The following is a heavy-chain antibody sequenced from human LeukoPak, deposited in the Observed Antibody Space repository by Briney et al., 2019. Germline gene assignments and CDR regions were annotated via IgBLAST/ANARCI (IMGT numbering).Heavy chain of an antibody. V-gene: IGHV4-59*01. J-gene: IGHJ3*02. CDR1: GGSISSYY. Sequence: SETLSLTCTVSGGSISSYYWSWIRQPPGKGLEWIGYIYYSGSTNYNPSLKSRVTISVDTSKNQFSLKLSSVTAADTAVYYCARQRYCSSTSCRAPQDAFDIWGQGTMVTVSS. D-gene: IGHD2-2*01. CDR2: IYYSGST. CDR3: ARQRYCSSTSCRAPQDAFDI.